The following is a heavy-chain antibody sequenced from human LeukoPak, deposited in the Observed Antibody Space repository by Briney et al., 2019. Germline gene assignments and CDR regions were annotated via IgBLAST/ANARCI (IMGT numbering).Heavy chain of an antibody. CDR3: ARLGNYYDSSGFDY. CDR2: IYHCGST. V-gene: IGHV4-38-2*01. J-gene: IGHJ4*02. Sequence: PSETLSLTCAVSGYSISSGYYWGWIRQPPGKGLEWIGSIYHCGSTYYNPSLKSRVSISVDTSKNQFSLKLSSVTAADTAVYCCARLGNYYDSSGFDYWGQGTLVTVSS. CDR1: GYSISSGYY. D-gene: IGHD3-22*01.